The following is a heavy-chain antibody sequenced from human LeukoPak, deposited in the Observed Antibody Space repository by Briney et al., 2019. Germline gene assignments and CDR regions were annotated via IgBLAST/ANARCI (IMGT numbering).Heavy chain of an antibody. J-gene: IGHJ5*02. CDR2: IYYSGST. D-gene: IGHD3-22*01. CDR1: GGSISSYY. CDR3: ARDFARSLYYYDSSGSNVPRWFDP. Sequence: KPSETLSLTCTVSGGSISSYYWSWIRQPPGKGLEWIGYIYYSGSTNYNPSLKSRVTISVDTSKNQFSLKLSSVTAADTAVYYCARDFARSLYYYDSSGSNVPRWFDPWGQGTLVTVSS. V-gene: IGHV4-59*01.